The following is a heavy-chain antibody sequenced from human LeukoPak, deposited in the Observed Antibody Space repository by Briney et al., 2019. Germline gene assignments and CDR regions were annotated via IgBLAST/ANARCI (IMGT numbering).Heavy chain of an antibody. V-gene: IGHV4-39*01. Sequence: PPETLSLTCTVSGGSISSSSYYWGWIRQPPGKGLEWVGSIYYSGSTYYNPSLKSRVTISVDTSKNQFSLKLSSVTAADTAVYYCARGLYNYGHGDYWGQGTLVTVSS. CDR1: GGSISSSSYY. CDR3: ARGLYNYGHGDY. D-gene: IGHD5-18*01. J-gene: IGHJ4*02. CDR2: IYYSGST.